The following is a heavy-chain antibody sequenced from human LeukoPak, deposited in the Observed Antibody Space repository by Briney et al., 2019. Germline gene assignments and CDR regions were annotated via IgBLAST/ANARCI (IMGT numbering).Heavy chain of an antibody. J-gene: IGHJ6*03. V-gene: IGHV1-69*13. Sequence: GASVKVSCKASGYTFTSYGISWVRQAPGQGLEWMGGIIPIFGTANYAQKFQGRVTITADESTSTAYMELSSLRSEDTAVYYCARGRDYYGSGSSSSYYYYMDVWGKGTTVTVSS. CDR2: IIPIFGTA. CDR3: ARGRDYYGSGSSSSYYYYMDV. CDR1: GYTFTSYG. D-gene: IGHD3-10*01.